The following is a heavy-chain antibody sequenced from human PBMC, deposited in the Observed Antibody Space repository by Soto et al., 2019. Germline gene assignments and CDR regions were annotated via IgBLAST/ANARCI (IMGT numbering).Heavy chain of an antibody. CDR2: INRNGGGT. Sequence: ASVKVSCKASRYSFTGYYIHWVRQTPGQGLEWMGWINRNGGGTNYAQKFQGRVTMTTDTSRSTAYMELSRLTSDDTAVYFCARVDPRGVAVVRDYWGQGTLVTVSS. CDR1: RYSFTGYY. CDR3: ARVDPRGVAVVRDY. J-gene: IGHJ4*02. D-gene: IGHD3-10*01. V-gene: IGHV1-2*02.